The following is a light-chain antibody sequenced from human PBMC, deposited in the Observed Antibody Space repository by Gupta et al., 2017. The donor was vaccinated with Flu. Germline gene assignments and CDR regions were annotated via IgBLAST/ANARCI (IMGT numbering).Light chain of an antibody. CDR2: TTS. CDR1: QSIRKY. J-gene: IGKJ3*01. CDR3: QQSCSTPFT. V-gene: IGKV1-39*01. Sequence: TSSLSASVRDRVTITCRESQSIRKYLNRYQQKQGQVPKIHISTTSTLQSGVPSRFSGSGSGIAFTLTIPRLQYDDFDTYYCQQSCSTPFTFGPGTTV.